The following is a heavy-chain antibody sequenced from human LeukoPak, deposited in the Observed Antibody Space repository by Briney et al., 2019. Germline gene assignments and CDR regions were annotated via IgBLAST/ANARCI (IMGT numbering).Heavy chain of an antibody. CDR2: FDPEDGET. V-gene: IGHV1-24*01. Sequence: ASVKVSCKVSGYTLTELSMHWVRQAPGKGLEWMGGFDPEDGETIYAQKLQGRVTMTEDTSTDTAYMELSSLRSEDTAVYYCATGRACGGDCYKYYFDYWGQGTLVTVSS. CDR3: ATGRACGGDCYKYYFDY. D-gene: IGHD2-21*02. CDR1: GYTLTELS. J-gene: IGHJ4*02.